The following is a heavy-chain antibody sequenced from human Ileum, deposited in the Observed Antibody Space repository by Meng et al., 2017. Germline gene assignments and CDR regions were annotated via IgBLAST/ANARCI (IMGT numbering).Heavy chain of an antibody. Sequence: GESLKISCAATGFTLNNYWMSWVRQPPGKGLEWVANIKQDGSEENYVDSVKGRFTISRDNAKNSLYLQMNSLRAEDTAVYYCASRLRGVPGGGYWGQGTLVTVSS. J-gene: IGHJ4*02. CDR1: GFTLNNYW. CDR3: ASRLRGVPGGGY. V-gene: IGHV3-7*01. D-gene: IGHD3-10*01. CDR2: IKQDGSEE.